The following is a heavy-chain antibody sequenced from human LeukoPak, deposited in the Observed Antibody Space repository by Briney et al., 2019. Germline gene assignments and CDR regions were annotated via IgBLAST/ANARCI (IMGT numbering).Heavy chain of an antibody. D-gene: IGHD3-22*01. CDR2: ISSSSSYI. V-gene: IGHV3-21*01. CDR3: AREEGGSGYYPRNSDY. Sequence: GGSLRLSCAASGFTFSSYSMNWVRQAPGKGLEWVSSISSSSSYIYYADSVKGRFTIPRDNAKNSLYLQMNSLRAEDTAVYYCAREEGGSGYYPRNSDYWGQGTLVTVSS. CDR1: GFTFSSYS. J-gene: IGHJ4*02.